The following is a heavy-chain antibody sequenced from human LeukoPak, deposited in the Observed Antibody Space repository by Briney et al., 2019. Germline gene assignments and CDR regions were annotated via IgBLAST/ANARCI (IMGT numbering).Heavy chain of an antibody. V-gene: IGHV1-8*01. CDR3: ARGGGYYGSGSYPDY. J-gene: IGHJ4*02. D-gene: IGHD3-10*01. Sequence: ASVKVSCKASGYTFTSYDINWVRQATGQGLEWMRWMNPNSGNTGYAQKFQGRVTMTRNTSISTAYMELSSLRSEDAAVYYCARGGGYYGSGSYPDYWGQGTLVTVSS. CDR1: GYTFTSYD. CDR2: MNPNSGNT.